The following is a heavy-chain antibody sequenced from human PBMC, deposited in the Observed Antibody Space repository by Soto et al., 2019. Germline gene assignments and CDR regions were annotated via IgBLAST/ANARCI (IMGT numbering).Heavy chain of an antibody. Sequence: QVRLVQSGAEVKKPGSSVKVSCNASGGTFSSYAISWVRQAPGQGLEWMGGIIPIFGTANYAQKFQGRVTITADESTSTAYMELSSLRSEDTAVYYCARDGAYCGGDCPPDGYYYYGMDVWGQGTTVTVSS. CDR3: ARDGAYCGGDCPPDGYYYYGMDV. CDR2: IIPIFGTA. J-gene: IGHJ6*02. D-gene: IGHD2-21*02. V-gene: IGHV1-69*01. CDR1: GGTFSSYA.